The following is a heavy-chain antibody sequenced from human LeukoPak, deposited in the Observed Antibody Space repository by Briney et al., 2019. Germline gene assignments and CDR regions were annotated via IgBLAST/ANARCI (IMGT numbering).Heavy chain of an antibody. CDR1: GGTFSSYA. V-gene: IGHV1-69*05. D-gene: IGHD3-22*01. J-gene: IGHJ4*02. Sequence: ASVKVSCKASGGTFSSYAISWVRQAPGQRLEWMGRIIPIFGTANYAQKFQGRVTITTDESTSTAYMELSSLRSEDTAVYYCARDFHELYYYGSSGYYYSYFDYWGQGTLVTVSS. CDR2: IIPIFGTA. CDR3: ARDFHELYYYGSSGYYYSYFDY.